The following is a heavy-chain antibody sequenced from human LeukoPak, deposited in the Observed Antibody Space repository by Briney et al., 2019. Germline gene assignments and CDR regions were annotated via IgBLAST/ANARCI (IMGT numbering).Heavy chain of an antibody. CDR2: IRFDGSKK. Sequence: GGSLRLSCVASGFTFNNYGIPWIRQAPGKGLEWVAFIRFDGSKKFYSDSVKGRFTISRDNSKNTSYLQMNRLRAEDSAVYFCAKDRPPQYDSGTYSDYWGQGTLVTVSS. V-gene: IGHV3-30*02. J-gene: IGHJ4*02. D-gene: IGHD3-10*01. CDR3: AKDRPPQYDSGTYSDY. CDR1: GFTFNNYG.